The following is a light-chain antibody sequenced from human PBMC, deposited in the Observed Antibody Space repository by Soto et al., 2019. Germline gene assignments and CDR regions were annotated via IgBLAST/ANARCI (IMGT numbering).Light chain of an antibody. J-gene: IGKJ2*01. Sequence: EIGLTQSPGTLSLSPGDRATLSCRASQSVSSFYLAWYQQKPGQAPRLLIYDATSRATGIPDRFSGSGSGTDFTLTISRLEPEDSAVYFCQQYGTSPPNIFGQGTKLEIK. CDR3: QQYGTSPPNI. CDR2: DAT. V-gene: IGKV3-20*01. CDR1: QSVSSFY.